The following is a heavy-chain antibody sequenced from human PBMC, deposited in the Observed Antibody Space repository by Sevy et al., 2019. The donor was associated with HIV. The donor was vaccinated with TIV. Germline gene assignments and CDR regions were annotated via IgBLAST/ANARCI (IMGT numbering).Heavy chain of an antibody. Sequence: GGYLRLSCAASGFTFSSYWMSWVRQAPGKGLEWVATINQDGSETFYVDTVKGRFTISRHNPRKSLYLQMNSLSAEDTAVYYCARLFYGSADYWGQGTLVTVSS. D-gene: IGHD3-10*01. V-gene: IGHV3-7*01. CDR1: GFTFSSYW. CDR3: ARLFYGSADY. J-gene: IGHJ4*02. CDR2: INQDGSET.